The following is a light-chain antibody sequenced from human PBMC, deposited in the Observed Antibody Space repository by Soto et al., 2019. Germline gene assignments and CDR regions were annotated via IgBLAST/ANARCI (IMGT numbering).Light chain of an antibody. CDR2: GNS. CDR1: SSNIGAGYD. CDR3: QSHDSSLSAYV. J-gene: IGLJ1*01. Sequence: VLTQPPSVSGAPGQRVTISCTGSSSNIGAGYDVHWYQQLPGTAPKLLIYGNSNRPSGVPDRFSGSKSGTSASLAITGLQAEDEADFYCQSHDSSLSAYVFGTGTKVTVL. V-gene: IGLV1-40*01.